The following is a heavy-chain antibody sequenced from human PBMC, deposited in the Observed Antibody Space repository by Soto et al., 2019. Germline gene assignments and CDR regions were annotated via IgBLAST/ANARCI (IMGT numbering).Heavy chain of an antibody. CDR2: IHGTGTT. D-gene: IGHD4-17*01. V-gene: IGHV4-59*01. CDR1: GGSIRTNY. CDR3: ARVANDYGGFYVAS. J-gene: IGHJ5*01. Sequence: QVQLQESGPGVVKPSETLSLICTVSGGSIRTNYWSWLRQPPGKGLEWIGYIHGTGTTNNNPSLTSRVTMSVDTSKKQFSLRRKSVTAADTAVYYCARVANDYGGFYVASWGQGTLVTITS.